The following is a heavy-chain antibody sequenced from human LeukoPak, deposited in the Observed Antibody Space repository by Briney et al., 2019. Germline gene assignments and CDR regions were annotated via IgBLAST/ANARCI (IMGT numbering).Heavy chain of an antibody. Sequence: GASVKVSCKASGYTFTGYYMHWVRQAPGQGLEWMGWINPNSGGTNYAQKFQGRVTMTRDTSISTAYMELSRLRSDDTAVYYCARDQGGYSNYLAYWGQGTLVTVSS. CDR2: INPNSGGT. J-gene: IGHJ4*02. V-gene: IGHV1-2*02. D-gene: IGHD4-11*01. CDR3: ARDQGGYSNYLAY. CDR1: GYTFTGYY.